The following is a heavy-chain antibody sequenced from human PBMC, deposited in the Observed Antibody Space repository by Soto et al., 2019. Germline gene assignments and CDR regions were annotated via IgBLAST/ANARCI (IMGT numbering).Heavy chain of an antibody. CDR2: INPSDGST. Sequence: ASAKVSCKASGYTFTTYQIHWVRQAPGQGLEWLGTINPSDGSTTYAQRFQGRVTMTRDTSTTTVFLELSSLRSEDTALYYCARGDSSGWYFDYWGQGIQVTVS. D-gene: IGHD6-19*01. CDR1: GYTFTTYQ. V-gene: IGHV1-46*01. J-gene: IGHJ4*02. CDR3: ARGDSSGWYFDY.